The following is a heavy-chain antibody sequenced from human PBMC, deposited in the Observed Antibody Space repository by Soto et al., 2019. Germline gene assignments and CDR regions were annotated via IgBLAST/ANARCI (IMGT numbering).Heavy chain of an antibody. CDR2: IIPIFGTA. V-gene: IGHV1-69*19. J-gene: IGHJ5*02. CDR1: GGTFSSYA. CDR3: AAKKQLAPWNWFDP. Sequence: VKVSCKASGGTFSSYAISWVRQAPGQGLEWMGGIIPIFGTANYAQKFQGRVTITADESTSTAYMELSSLRSEDTAVYYCAAKKQLAPWNWFDPWGQGTLVTVSS. D-gene: IGHD6-6*01.